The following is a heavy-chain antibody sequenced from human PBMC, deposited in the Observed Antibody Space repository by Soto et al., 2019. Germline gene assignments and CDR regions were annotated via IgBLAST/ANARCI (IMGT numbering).Heavy chain of an antibody. V-gene: IGHV4-30-2*01. CDR1: GASNDTGAHS. J-gene: IGHJ6*02. CDR2: IYRSGNT. D-gene: IGHD1-1*01. Sequence: SDTLSLTCAVSGASNDTGAHSWLCRWVRQPAGKGLEWIGYIYRSGNTYYNPSLASRVTISADRSENQFSLKLTSLTAADTAVYYCARGRDEYKLGNVWGHGTTVTVSS. CDR3: ARGRDEYKLGNV.